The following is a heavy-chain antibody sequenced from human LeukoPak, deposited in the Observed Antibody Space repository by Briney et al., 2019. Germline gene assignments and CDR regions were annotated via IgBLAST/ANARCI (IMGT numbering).Heavy chain of an antibody. Sequence: SVKVSCKASGGTFSSYAISWVRQAPGQGLEWMGGIIPIFGTANYAQKLQGRVTMTTDTSTSTAYMELRSLRSDDTAVYYCARTELRFLEWLSARYYGMDVWGQGTTVTVSS. D-gene: IGHD3-3*01. CDR1: GGTFSSYA. J-gene: IGHJ6*02. CDR2: IIPIFGTA. CDR3: ARTELRFLEWLSARYYGMDV. V-gene: IGHV1-69*05.